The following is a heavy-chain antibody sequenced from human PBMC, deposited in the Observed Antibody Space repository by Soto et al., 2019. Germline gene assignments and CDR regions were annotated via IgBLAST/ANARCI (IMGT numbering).Heavy chain of an antibody. D-gene: IGHD2-8*01. CDR3: ARAAPTRLLFTVYQHHMEV. J-gene: IGHJ6*02. CDR2: IIPMVITA. CDR1: GGSFNNCA. Sequence: QEQLVQSGTEVKESGSSVRVSCMGSGGSFNNCAISWVRQAPGQGLEWMGGIIPMVITAEYGEKFLGRVRISADKSPNTAAIAVSFLRTAATVNYYSARAAPTRLLFTVYQHHMEVWGQGTTVIVSS. V-gene: IGHV1-69*06.